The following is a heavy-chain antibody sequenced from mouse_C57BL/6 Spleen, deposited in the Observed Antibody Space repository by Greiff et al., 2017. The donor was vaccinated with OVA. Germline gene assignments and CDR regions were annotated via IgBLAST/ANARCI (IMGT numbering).Heavy chain of an antibody. D-gene: IGHD1-1*01. J-gene: IGHJ1*03. CDR1: GYTFTSYW. CDR3: ARRDYYGSSYWYFDV. V-gene: IGHV1-55*01. CDR2: IYPGSGST. Sequence: QVQLQQPGAELVKPGASVKMSCKASGYTFTSYWITWVQQRPGQGLEWIGDIYPGSGSTNYNEKFKSKATLTVDTSSSTAYMQLSSLTSEDSAVYYCARRDYYGSSYWYFDVWGTGTTVTVSS.